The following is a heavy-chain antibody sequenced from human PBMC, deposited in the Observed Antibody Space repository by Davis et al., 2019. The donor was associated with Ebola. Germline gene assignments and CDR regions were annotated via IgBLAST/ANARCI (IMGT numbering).Heavy chain of an antibody. Sequence: GGSLRLSCAASGFRFSDYNMSWVRQAPGKGLEWVGRIKSKADGGTTDYAAPVKGRFTVSRDDSKSTLYLQMDSLKTEDTAVYYCSPDGVFGYGYWGQGTLVSVSS. V-gene: IGHV3-15*01. D-gene: IGHD3-3*01. CDR1: GFRFSDYN. CDR3: SPDGVFGYGY. J-gene: IGHJ4*02. CDR2: IKSKADGGTT.